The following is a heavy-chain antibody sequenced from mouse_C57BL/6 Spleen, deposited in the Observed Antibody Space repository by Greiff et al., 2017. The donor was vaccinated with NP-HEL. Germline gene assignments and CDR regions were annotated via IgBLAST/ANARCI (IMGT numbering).Heavy chain of an antibody. D-gene: IGHD2-5*01. Sequence: QVQLKQSGPGLVQPSQSLSFTCTVSGFSLTSYGVHWVRQSPGKGLEWLGVIWSGGSTDYNAAFISRLSISKDNSKSQVFFKMNSLQADDTAIYYCARNGNYSNYRRYFDVWGTGTTVTVSS. CDR2: IWSGGST. J-gene: IGHJ1*03. CDR1: GFSLTSYG. V-gene: IGHV2-2*01. CDR3: ARNGNYSNYRRYFDV.